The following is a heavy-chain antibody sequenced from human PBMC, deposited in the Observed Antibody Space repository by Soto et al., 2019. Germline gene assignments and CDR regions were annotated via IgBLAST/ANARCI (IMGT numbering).Heavy chain of an antibody. CDR2: IFYDGSNK. CDR1: GFTFSSYG. CDR3: ARGRGCSGYDSDY. Sequence: LRLSWAASGFTFSSYGMHWVLQAPGKGLEWVAVIFYDGSNKYYADSVKGRFTISRDISKNTLYLQMNSLRAEDTAVYYCARGRGCSGYDSDYWGQGTLVTVSS. D-gene: IGHD5-12*01. V-gene: IGHV3-33*01. J-gene: IGHJ4*02.